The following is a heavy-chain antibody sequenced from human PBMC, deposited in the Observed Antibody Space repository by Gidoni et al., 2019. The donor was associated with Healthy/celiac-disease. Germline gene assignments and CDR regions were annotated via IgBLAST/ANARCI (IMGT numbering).Heavy chain of an antibody. CDR2: ISYDGSNK. J-gene: IGHJ4*02. CDR1: GFTFSSYG. D-gene: IGHD3-16*01. Sequence: QVQLVESGGGVVQPGRSLRLSCAASGFTFSSYGMHWVRQAPGKGLEWVAVISYDGSNKYYADSVKGRFTISRDNSKNTLYLQMNSLRAEDTAVYYCAKERLGLDYWGQGTLVTVSS. CDR3: AKERLGLDY. V-gene: IGHV3-30*18.